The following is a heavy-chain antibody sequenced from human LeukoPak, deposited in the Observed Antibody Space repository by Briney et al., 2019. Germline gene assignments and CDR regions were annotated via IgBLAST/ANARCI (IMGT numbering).Heavy chain of an antibody. CDR3: ARVQSWLPGY. CDR1: SGSFSGYY. V-gene: IGHV4-34*01. Sequence: SETLSLTCAVYSGSFSGYYWSWIRQPPGKGLEWIGEINHSGSTNYNPSLKSRVTISVDTSKNQFSLKLNSVTAADTAVYYCARVQSWLPGYWGQGTLVTVSS. D-gene: IGHD3-22*01. J-gene: IGHJ4*02. CDR2: INHSGST.